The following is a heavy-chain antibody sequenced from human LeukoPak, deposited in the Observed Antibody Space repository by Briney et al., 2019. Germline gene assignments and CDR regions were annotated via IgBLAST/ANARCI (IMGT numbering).Heavy chain of an antibody. CDR2: ISYDGSNK. CDR1: RFTFSSYA. Sequence: PGGSLRLSCAASRFTFSSYAMHWVRQAPGKGLEWVAVISYDGSNKYYADSVKGRFTISRDNSKNTLYLQMNSLRAEDTAVYYCARAWWDTIAAAGKPIDYWGQGTLVTVSS. V-gene: IGHV3-30*04. D-gene: IGHD6-13*01. CDR3: ARAWWDTIAAAGKPIDY. J-gene: IGHJ4*02.